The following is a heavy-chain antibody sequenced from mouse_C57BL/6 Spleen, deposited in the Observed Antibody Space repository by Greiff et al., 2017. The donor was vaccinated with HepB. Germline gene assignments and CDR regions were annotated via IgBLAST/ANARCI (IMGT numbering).Heavy chain of an antibody. J-gene: IGHJ4*01. CDR2: IDPNSGGT. CDR3: ARGEGYDLYAMDY. D-gene: IGHD2-2*01. CDR1: GYTFTSYW. Sequence: QVQLKQPGAELVKPGASVKLSCKASGYTFTSYWMHWVKQRPGRGLEWIGRIDPNSGGTKYNEKFKSKATLTVDKPSSTAYMQLSSLTSEDSAVYYCARGEGYDLYAMDYWGQGTSVTVSS. V-gene: IGHV1-72*01.